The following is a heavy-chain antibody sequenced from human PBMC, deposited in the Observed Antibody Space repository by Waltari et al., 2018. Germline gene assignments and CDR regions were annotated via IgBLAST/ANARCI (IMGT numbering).Heavy chain of an antibody. V-gene: IGHV4-39*01. CDR2: IYYSGST. CDR1: GGSISSSSYY. D-gene: IGHD3-3*01. Sequence: QLQLQESGPGLVKPSETLSLTCTVSGGSISSSSYYWGWIRQPPGKGLEWIGSIYYSGSTYYNPSLKSRVTISVDTSKNQFSLKLSSETAADTAVYYCASAPYYLLEWLFDYWGQGTLVTVSS. J-gene: IGHJ4*02. CDR3: ASAPYYLLEWLFDY.